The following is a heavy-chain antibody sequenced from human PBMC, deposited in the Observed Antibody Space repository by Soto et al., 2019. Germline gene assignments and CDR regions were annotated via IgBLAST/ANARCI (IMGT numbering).Heavy chain of an antibody. CDR2: ISYDGSNK. Sequence: GGSLRLSCAASGFIFSSYAMHWVRQAPGKGLEWVAVISYDGSNKYYADSVKGRFTISRDNSKSTLYLQMNSLGAEDTAVFYCARGSSGWYRNYFDYWGQGTLVTVSS. D-gene: IGHD6-19*01. V-gene: IGHV3-30-3*01. CDR1: GFIFSSYA. CDR3: ARGSSGWYRNYFDY. J-gene: IGHJ4*02.